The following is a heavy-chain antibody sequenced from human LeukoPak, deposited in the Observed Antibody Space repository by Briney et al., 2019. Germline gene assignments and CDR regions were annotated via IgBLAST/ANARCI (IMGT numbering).Heavy chain of an antibody. J-gene: IGHJ4*02. Sequence: PGGSLRLSCVASGFTFSSYAMSWVRQAPGKGLEWVSSISGSGGSTYYGDSVKGRFTISGDIPKTTLYLQMNSLRADDTAVYYCAEDGHQWPRYPDYWGQGTLVTVSS. CDR1: GFTFSSYA. D-gene: IGHD6-19*01. V-gene: IGHV3-23*01. CDR3: AEDGHQWPRYPDY. CDR2: ISGSGGST.